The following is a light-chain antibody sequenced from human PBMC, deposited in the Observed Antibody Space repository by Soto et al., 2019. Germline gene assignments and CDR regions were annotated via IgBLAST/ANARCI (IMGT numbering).Light chain of an antibody. J-gene: IGKJ5*01. Sequence: DIQMTQSPSSLSASVGDRVTITCRASQGITNYLAWYQQKPGKVPRLLIYAASTLQSGVPSRFSGSGSGTDFTLTIISLQPEDVATHYCQQYNSAPHTFGQGTRLEIK. CDR1: QGITNY. V-gene: IGKV1-27*01. CDR3: QQYNSAPHT. CDR2: AAS.